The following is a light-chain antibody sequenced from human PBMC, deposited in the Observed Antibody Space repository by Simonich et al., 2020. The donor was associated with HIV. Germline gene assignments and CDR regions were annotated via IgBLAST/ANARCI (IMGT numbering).Light chain of an antibody. CDR3: QQYGSSPT. CDR2: DTS. J-gene: IGKJ4*01. CDR1: QSVSSSY. Sequence: EIVLTQSPGTLSLSPGKRATLSCRASQSVSSSYLAWYQQKPGLAPTLLIYDTSNRATGIPDRFSGSGSGTDFTLTISRLEPEDFAVYYCQQYGSSPTFGGGTKVEIK. V-gene: IGKV3D-20*01.